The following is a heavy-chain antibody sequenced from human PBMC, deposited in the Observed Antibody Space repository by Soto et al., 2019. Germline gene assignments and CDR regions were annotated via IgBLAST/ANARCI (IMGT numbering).Heavy chain of an antibody. V-gene: IGHV3-74*01. Sequence: EVQVVDSGGGLVQPGGSLRLSCIASGFTFSSHWMHWVRQAPGKGLVWVSRVKYDGRTTNYADSVKGRFTISRDNAKNTVDLPMNSLRAEDMGVYYCARGLRKDSGVDVWGQGTTVTVSS. CDR2: VKYDGRTT. J-gene: IGHJ6*02. CDR1: GFTFSSHW. CDR3: ARGLRKDSGVDV. D-gene: IGHD5-12*01.